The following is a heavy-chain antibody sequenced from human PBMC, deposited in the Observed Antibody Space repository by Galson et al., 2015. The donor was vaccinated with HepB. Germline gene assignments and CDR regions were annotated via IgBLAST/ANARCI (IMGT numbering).Heavy chain of an antibody. J-gene: IGHJ4*02. CDR3: ARGVGELLLLCDY. D-gene: IGHD1-26*01. CDR2: ISSSGSTI. Sequence: SLRLYCAASGFTFSSYEMNWVRQAPGKGLEWVSYISSSGSTIYYADSVKGRFTISRDNAKNSLSLQMNSLRAEDTAVYYCARGVGELLLLCDYWGQGTLVTVSS. CDR1: GFTFSSYE. V-gene: IGHV3-48*03.